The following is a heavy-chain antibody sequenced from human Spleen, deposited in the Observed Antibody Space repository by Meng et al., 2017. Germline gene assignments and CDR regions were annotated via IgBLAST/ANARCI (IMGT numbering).Heavy chain of an antibody. V-gene: IGHV4-4*02. CDR3: TTLYGDSIS. CDR1: GGSINNDQW. D-gene: IGHD4-17*01. Sequence: QLEPQEAGPGLVKPSGTLSLTCDVSGGSINNDQWWSWVRQPPGTGLEWIGEIFHSERTNYNPSVTSRVTMSVDMSQNQFSLKLTTVTASDTAVYYCTTLYGDSISWGQGTLVTVSS. CDR2: IFHSERT. J-gene: IGHJ4*02.